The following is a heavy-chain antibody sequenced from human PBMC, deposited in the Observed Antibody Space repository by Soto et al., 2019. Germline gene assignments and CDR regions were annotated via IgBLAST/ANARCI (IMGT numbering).Heavy chain of an antibody. D-gene: IGHD4-4*01. CDR2: IYHTGST. V-gene: IGHV4-4*02. CDR1: GGSISSSTW. Sequence: QVQLQESGPGLVQPSGTLSLTCAVSGGSISSSTWWTWVRQPPTKGLEWIGQIYHTGSTNSNPSLKGRVTMSIDKSKNQFSLRLSSVTAADTAVYYCARGGDYRFDYWGQGTLVTVSS. CDR3: ARGGDYRFDY. J-gene: IGHJ4*02.